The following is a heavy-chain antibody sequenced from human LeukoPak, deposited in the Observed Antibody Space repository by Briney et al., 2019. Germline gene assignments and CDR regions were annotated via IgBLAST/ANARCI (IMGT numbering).Heavy chain of an antibody. V-gene: IGHV3-66*01. D-gene: IGHD6-6*01. CDR1: GFTFSSYS. CDR3: ARVAARGSY. CDR2: IYSGGST. Sequence: GGSLRLSCAASGFTFSSYSMNWVRQAPGKGLEWVSVIYSGGSTYYADSVKGRFTISRDNSKNTLYLQMNSLRAEDTAVYYCARVAARGSYWGQGTLVTVSS. J-gene: IGHJ4*02.